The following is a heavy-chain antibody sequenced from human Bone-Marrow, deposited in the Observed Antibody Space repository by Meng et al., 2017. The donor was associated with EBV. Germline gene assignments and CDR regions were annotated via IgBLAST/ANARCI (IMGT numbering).Heavy chain of an antibody. D-gene: IGHD5-18*01. CDR1: GGTCSSYA. CDR2: IIPIFGTA. J-gene: IGHJ4*02. CDR3: ASATNTAMVPTLTY. V-gene: IGHV1-69*01. Sequence: QGQVVQSGPEGKNPGSSVQVPCKASGGTCSSYAISWVRQAPGQGLEWMGGIIPIFGTANYAQKFQGRVTITADESTSTAYMELSSLRSEDTAVYYCASATNTAMVPTLTYWGQGTLVTVSS.